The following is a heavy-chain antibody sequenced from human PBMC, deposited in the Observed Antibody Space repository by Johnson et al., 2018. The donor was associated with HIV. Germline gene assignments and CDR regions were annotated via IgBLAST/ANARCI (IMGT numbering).Heavy chain of an antibody. V-gene: IGHV3-49*04. Sequence: VQLVESGGGLVQPGGSLRLSCAASGFTFGDYAMSWVRQAPGKGLEWVGFIRSKAYCGTTEYAASVQGRFIISRDNSNSIAYLQMNSLRVEDTAVYYCAKDQWSSCWTNDAFDIWGQGTKVSVSS. CDR1: GFTFGDYA. J-gene: IGHJ3*02. CDR3: AKDQWSSCWTNDAFDI. D-gene: IGHD6-13*01. CDR2: IRSKAYCGTT.